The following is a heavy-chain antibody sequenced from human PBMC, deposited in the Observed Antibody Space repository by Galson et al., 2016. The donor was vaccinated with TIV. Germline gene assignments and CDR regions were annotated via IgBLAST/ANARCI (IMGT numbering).Heavy chain of an antibody. CDR2: ISNRGSMK. CDR3: ARERSGNDFENWFDP. CDR1: GFTFSSYE. D-gene: IGHD1-1*01. J-gene: IGHJ5*02. Sequence: SLRLSCAASGFTFSSYEMNWVRQAPGKGLEWVSYISNRGSMKFYADSVKGRFTVSRDNAKNSLYLQMNSQRAEDKAVYYCARERSGNDFENWFDPWGQGTLVTASS. V-gene: IGHV3-48*03.